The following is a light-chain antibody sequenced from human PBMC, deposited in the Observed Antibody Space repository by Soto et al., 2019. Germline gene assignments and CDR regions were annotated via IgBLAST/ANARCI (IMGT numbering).Light chain of an antibody. Sequence: IVMTQSPLSLPVTPGEPASISCRSSQSLLHSNGYNYLDWYLQKPGQSPQLLIYLGSNRASGVPDRFSGSGSGTDFTLKIRRVEAEDVGVYYCMQALQSPFTFGPGTKVEIK. CDR3: MQALQSPFT. V-gene: IGKV2-28*01. J-gene: IGKJ3*01. CDR2: LGS. CDR1: QSLLHSNGYNY.